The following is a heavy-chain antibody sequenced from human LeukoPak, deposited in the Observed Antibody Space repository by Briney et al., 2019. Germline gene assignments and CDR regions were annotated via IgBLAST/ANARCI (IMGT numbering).Heavy chain of an antibody. J-gene: IGHJ3*02. CDR3: ARSDSYYDFWSGYSSDAFDI. CDR2: ISSSSSTI. D-gene: IGHD3-3*01. Sequence: GGSLRLSCAASGFTFSSYSMNWVRQAPGKGLEWVSYISSSSSTIYYADSVKVRFTISKDNAKNSLYLQMNSLRDEDTAVYYCARSDSYYDFWSGYSSDAFDIWGQGTMVTVSS. CDR1: GFTFSSYS. V-gene: IGHV3-48*02.